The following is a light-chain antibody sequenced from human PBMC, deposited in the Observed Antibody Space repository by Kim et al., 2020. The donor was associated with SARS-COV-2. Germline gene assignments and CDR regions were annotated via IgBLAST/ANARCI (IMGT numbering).Light chain of an antibody. J-gene: IGKJ2*01. Sequence: ASVGDRVTITCRASHNINSCVAWYQQRPGKAPPLLIYKASTLESGVPSRFSGSGSGTEFTLTINNLQPDDFATYHCQQYSSHPHTFGQGTKVDIK. CDR2: KAS. CDR3: QQYSSHPHT. V-gene: IGKV1-5*03. CDR1: HNINSC.